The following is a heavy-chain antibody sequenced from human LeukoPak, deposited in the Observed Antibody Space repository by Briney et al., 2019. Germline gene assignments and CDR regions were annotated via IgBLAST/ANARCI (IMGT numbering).Heavy chain of an antibody. CDR1: GFTFNNDA. J-gene: IGHJ4*02. CDR2: ISGSGTTT. V-gene: IGHV3-23*01. CDR3: AKSKFATSGYDGSLDC. D-gene: IGHD5-12*01. Sequence: GGSLRLSCAASGFTFNNDALTWVRQAPGKGLGWVSGISGSGTTTYYADSVKGRFTISSDNSRTTLYLQMNSLRAEDTAVYYCAKSKFATSGYDGSLDCWGQGTLVTVSS.